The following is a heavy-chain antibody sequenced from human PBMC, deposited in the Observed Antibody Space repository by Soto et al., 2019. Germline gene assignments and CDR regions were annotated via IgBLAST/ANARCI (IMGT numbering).Heavy chain of an antibody. J-gene: IGHJ6*02. V-gene: IGHV3-30*18. D-gene: IGHD3-22*01. CDR3: AKDPQKWFGYYYYGMDV. Sequence: QVQLVESGGGVVQPGRSLRLSCAASGFTFSSYGMHWVRQAPGKGLEWVAVISYDGSNKYYADSVKGRFTISRDNSKNTLYLQMNSLRAEDTAVYYCAKDPQKWFGYYYYGMDVWGQGTTVTVSS. CDR2: ISYDGSNK. CDR1: GFTFSSYG.